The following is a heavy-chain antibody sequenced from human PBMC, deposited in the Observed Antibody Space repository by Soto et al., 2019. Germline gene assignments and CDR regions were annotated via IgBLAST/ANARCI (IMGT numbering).Heavy chain of an antibody. CDR1: GGTFSSFINYP. CDR2: IVPNVGTV. D-gene: IGHD3-3*01. Sequence: SVKVSCKSSGGTFSSFINYPINWVRQAPGQGLEWMGGIVPNVGTVNYAQKFRGKVTITADKSTGTAYMELSSLRSEDTALYYCARRDTSGFLRYFDNWGQVPKGTFSS. V-gene: IGHV1-69*06. CDR3: ARRDTSGFLRYFDN. J-gene: IGHJ4*02.